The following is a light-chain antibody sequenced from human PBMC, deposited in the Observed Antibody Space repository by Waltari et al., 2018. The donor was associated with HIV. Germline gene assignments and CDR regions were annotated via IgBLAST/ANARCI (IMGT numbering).Light chain of an antibody. CDR1: RSILYSSDNRNY. Sequence: DIVMTQSPDSLPVSLGERATINCKSSRSILYSSDNRNYLAWYQQKPRQPPRLLISWASTRESGVPDRFSGSGSGTDFALTISRLQAEDVAVYHCQQYLRSPPTFGGGTKVEIK. CDR2: WAS. CDR3: QQYLRSPPT. V-gene: IGKV4-1*01. J-gene: IGKJ4*01.